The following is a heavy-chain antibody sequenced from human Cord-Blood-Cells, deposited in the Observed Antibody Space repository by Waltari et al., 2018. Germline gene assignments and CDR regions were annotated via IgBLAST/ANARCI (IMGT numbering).Heavy chain of an antibody. Sequence: QVQLVQSGAEVKKPGASVKVSCKASGYTFTSYDINWVRQATGQGLEWMGWMNPNSGNTGYAQKFQGRVTITRNTSISTAYMELSSLRSEDTAVYYCARGYPIAAAGYDAFDIWGQGTMVTVSS. CDR1: GYTFTSYD. J-gene: IGHJ3*02. CDR3: ARGYPIAAAGYDAFDI. V-gene: IGHV1-8*03. CDR2: MNPNSGNT. D-gene: IGHD6-13*01.